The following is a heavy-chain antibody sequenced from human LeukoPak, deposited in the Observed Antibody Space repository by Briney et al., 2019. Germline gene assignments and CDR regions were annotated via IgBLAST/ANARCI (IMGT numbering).Heavy chain of an antibody. J-gene: IGHJ3*02. Sequence: SETLSLTCTVSGDSISSYSWSWIRQPPGKGLEWIGYIYYSGSTNYNPSLKSRVTISVDTSKNQFSLKLSSVTAADTAVYYCARTKLRDNAFDIWGQGTMVTVSS. D-gene: IGHD1-7*01. V-gene: IGHV4-59*08. CDR3: ARTKLRDNAFDI. CDR1: GDSISSYS. CDR2: IYYSGST.